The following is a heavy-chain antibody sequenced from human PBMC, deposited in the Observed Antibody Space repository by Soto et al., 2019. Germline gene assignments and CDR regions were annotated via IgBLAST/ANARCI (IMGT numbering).Heavy chain of an antibody. CDR2: IWYDGSNK. D-gene: IGHD3-3*01. CDR3: ARDRRFLEWLDY. V-gene: IGHV3-33*01. CDR1: GFTFTSYG. J-gene: IGHJ4*02. Sequence: ESGGGVVQPGRSLTLSCVASGFTFTSYGIHWVRQAPGKGLEWVAVIWYDGSNKYYGDSVKGRFSISGDNSKNTVYLQMNSLRAEDTAVYYCARDRRFLEWLDYWGQGTLVSVSS.